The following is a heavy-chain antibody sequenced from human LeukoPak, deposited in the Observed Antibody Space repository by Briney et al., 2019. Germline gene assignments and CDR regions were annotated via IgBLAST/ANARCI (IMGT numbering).Heavy chain of an antibody. J-gene: IGHJ4*02. Sequence: SGPTLVKPTQTLTLTCTFSGFSLSTSGVGVGWIRQPPAKALEWLALIYWDDDKRYSPSLKSRLTITKDTSKNQVVLTMTNMDPVDTATYYCAHSSRLYTSSLSRTFDYWGQGTLVTVSS. CDR2: IYWDDDK. CDR3: AHSSRLYTSSLSRTFDY. V-gene: IGHV2-5*02. D-gene: IGHD6-6*01. CDR1: GFSLSTSGVG.